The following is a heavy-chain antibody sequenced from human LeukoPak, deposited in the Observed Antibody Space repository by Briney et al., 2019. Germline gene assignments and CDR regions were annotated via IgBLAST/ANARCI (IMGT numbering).Heavy chain of an antibody. CDR1: GFSFTGYW. CDR3: AKSTAGYYYDSSGYAIDY. Sequence: GGSLRLSCAGSGFSFTGYWMHWVRHTPGKALVWISRLYSDGRSLTYADSVKGRFTISRDNAKNMLYLQMNSLRADDTGVYYCAKSTAGYYYDSSGYAIDYWGQGTLVTVSS. V-gene: IGHV3-74*01. CDR2: LYSDGRSL. D-gene: IGHD3-22*01. J-gene: IGHJ4*02.